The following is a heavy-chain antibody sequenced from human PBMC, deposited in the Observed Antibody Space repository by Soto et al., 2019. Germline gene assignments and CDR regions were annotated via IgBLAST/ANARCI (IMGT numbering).Heavy chain of an antibody. V-gene: IGHV4-31*03. Sequence: QVQLQESGPGVVKPSQTLSLTCTVSSGSSSSGAYYWSWIRQHPGKGLEWIGYIFHSGSTYYNPSLKSRVTISVDASKNQFSLKLSSVTAADTAVYYCARFRAANRPYFDYWGQGTLVTVSS. D-gene: IGHD6-25*01. CDR1: SGSSSSGAYY. CDR2: IFHSGST. J-gene: IGHJ4*02. CDR3: ARFRAANRPYFDY.